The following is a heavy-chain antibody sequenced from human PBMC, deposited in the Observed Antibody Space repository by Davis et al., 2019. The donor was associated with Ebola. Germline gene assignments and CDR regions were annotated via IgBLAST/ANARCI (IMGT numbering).Heavy chain of an antibody. CDR3: ARQTVAAWSYFDY. V-gene: IGHV5-10-1*01. CDR1: GYSFTSYW. J-gene: IGHJ4*02. Sequence: GESLKISCKSSGYSFTSYWISWVRQMPGKGLEWMGRIDPSDSYTNYSPSFQGHVTISADKSISTANLQWSSLKASDTAMYYCARQTVAAWSYFDYWGQGTLVTVSS. CDR2: IDPSDSYT. D-gene: IGHD6-13*01.